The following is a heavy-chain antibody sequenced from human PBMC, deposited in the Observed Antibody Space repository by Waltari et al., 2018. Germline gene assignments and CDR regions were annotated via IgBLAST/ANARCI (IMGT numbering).Heavy chain of an antibody. V-gene: IGHV4-39*07. Sequence: QLQLQESGPGLVKPSETLSLTCTVSGGSISSSSYYWGWIRQPPGQGLAWIGSIYYSGRTYYIPSIKSRVTISVDTSTNQFSLKLSAVTAADTAVYYCARDGAVPGIAAAGTDYYYYYGMDVWGQGTTVIVSS. CDR2: IYYSGRT. D-gene: IGHD6-13*01. CDR3: ARDGAVPGIAAAGTDYYYYYGMDV. J-gene: IGHJ6*02. CDR1: GGSISSSSYY.